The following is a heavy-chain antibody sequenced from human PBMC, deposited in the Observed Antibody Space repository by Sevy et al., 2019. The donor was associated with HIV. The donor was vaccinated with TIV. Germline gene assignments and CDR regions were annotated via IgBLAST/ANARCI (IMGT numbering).Heavy chain of an antibody. CDR3: ARAHPWERGYFDY. CDR1: GFTFSSYS. D-gene: IGHD1-26*01. J-gene: IGHJ4*02. CDR2: ISSSSSSI. V-gene: IGHV3-48*04. Sequence: GGSLRLSCAASGFTFSSYSMNRVRQAPGKGLEWVSYISSSSSSIYYADSVKGRITISRDNAKNSLYLQMNSLRAEDTAVYYCARAHPWERGYFDYWGQGTLVTVSS.